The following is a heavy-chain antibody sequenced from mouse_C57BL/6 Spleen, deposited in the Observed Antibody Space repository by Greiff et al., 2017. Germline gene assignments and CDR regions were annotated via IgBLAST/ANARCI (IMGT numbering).Heavy chain of an antibody. V-gene: IGHV1-50*01. CDR3: ARCYYYGSSYPDY. CDR2: IDPSDSYT. J-gene: IGHJ2*01. D-gene: IGHD1-1*01. Sequence: QVQLQQPGAELVKPGASVKLSCKASGYTFTSYWMQWVKQRPGQGLEWIGEIDPSDSYTNYNQKFKGKATLTVDTSSSTAYMQLSSLTSEDSAVYYCARCYYYGSSYPDYWGQGTTLTVSS. CDR1: GYTFTSYW.